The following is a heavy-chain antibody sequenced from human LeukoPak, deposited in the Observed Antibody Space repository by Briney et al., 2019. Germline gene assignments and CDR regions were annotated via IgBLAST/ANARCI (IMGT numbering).Heavy chain of an antibody. Sequence: SGTLSLTCAVSGGSISSSNWWSWVRPPPGKGLEWIGEIYHSGSTNYNPSLNSRVTISVDKSKNQFSLKLSSVTAADTAVYYCARVYYDSSGYYYPFDYWGQGTLVTVSS. CDR3: ARVYYDSSGYYYPFDY. D-gene: IGHD3-22*01. CDR1: GGSISSSNW. V-gene: IGHV4-4*02. CDR2: IYHSGST. J-gene: IGHJ4*02.